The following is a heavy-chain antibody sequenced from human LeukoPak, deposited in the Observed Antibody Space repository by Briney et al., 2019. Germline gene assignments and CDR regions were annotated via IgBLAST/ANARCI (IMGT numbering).Heavy chain of an antibody. Sequence: GGSLRLSCAASGFTVSSNYMSWVRQAPGKGLEWVSVIYSGGSTYYADSVRGRFTISRDNSKNTLYLQMNSLRAEDTAVYYCAREGYGDYVSAFDIWSQGTMVTVSS. CDR3: AREGYGDYVSAFDI. J-gene: IGHJ3*02. CDR2: IYSGGST. CDR1: GFTVSSNY. D-gene: IGHD4-17*01. V-gene: IGHV3-53*01.